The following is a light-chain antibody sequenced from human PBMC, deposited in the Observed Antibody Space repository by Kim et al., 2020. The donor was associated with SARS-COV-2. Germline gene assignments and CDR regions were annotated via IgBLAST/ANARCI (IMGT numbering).Light chain of an antibody. CDR1: QSVSSTY. V-gene: IGKV3-20*01. J-gene: IGKJ1*01. CDR2: GAS. Sequence: EIVLTQSPGTLSLSPGERATLSCRASQSVSSTYLAWYQHKPGQAPRLLIYGASSRATGIPDRFSGSGSGTDFTLTISRLEPEDFAVYYCQQYGSSPWKFGQGTKVDIK. CDR3: QQYGSSPWK.